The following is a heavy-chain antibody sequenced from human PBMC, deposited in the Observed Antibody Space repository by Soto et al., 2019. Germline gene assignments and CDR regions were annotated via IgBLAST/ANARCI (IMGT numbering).Heavy chain of an antibody. V-gene: IGHV4-31*03. CDR2: IYYSGST. CDR1: GGSISSGGYY. CDR3: ARYPDYYMDV. Sequence: SETLSLTCTVSGGSISSGGYYWSWIRQHPGKGLEWIGYIYYSGSTYYNPSLKSRVTISVDTSKNQFSLKLSSVTAADTAVYYCARYPDYYMDVWGKGTTVTVSS. J-gene: IGHJ6*03.